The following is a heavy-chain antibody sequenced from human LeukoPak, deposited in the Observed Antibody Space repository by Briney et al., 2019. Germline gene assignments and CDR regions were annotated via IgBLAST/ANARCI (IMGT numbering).Heavy chain of an antibody. J-gene: IGHJ5*02. D-gene: IGHD2-2*01. Sequence: GGSLRLSCAASGNYWMHWVRQAPGKGLVWVSHINSDGSWTSYADSVKGRFTISKDNAKNTVYLQMNSLRAEDTAVYYCARRSPEYLCSSTSCYPDPFDPWGQGTLVTVSS. CDR1: GNYW. CDR3: ARRSPEYLCSSTSCYPDPFDP. V-gene: IGHV3-74*01. CDR2: INSDGSWT.